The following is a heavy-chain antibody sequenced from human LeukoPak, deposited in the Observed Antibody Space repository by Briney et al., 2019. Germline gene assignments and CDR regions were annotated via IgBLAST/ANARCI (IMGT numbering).Heavy chain of an antibody. D-gene: IGHD1-26*01. Sequence: GGSLRLSCAASGFTLSNYWMHWVRQGPGKGLAWVSVIRSDGSITTYADSVKGRFTISRDTAKNTLYLQMNSLRAEDTAVYYCARDGRSGNFDKWGQGTLVSVSS. J-gene: IGHJ4*02. CDR2: IRSDGSIT. CDR3: ARDGRSGNFDK. V-gene: IGHV3-74*01. CDR1: GFTLSNYW.